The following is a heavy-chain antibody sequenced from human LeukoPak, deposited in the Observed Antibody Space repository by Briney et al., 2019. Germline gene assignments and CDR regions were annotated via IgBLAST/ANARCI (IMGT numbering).Heavy chain of an antibody. J-gene: IGHJ3*02. D-gene: IGHD3-16*01. CDR3: ALFPGEGDPFDI. CDR1: GGSISSGDYY. CDR2: IYYSGST. Sequence: SSQTLSLTCTVSGGSISSGDYYWSWIRQPPGKGLEWIVYIYYSGSTSYNPSLKSRLTISVDTSKNQFSLKLSSVTAADTAVYYCALFPGEGDPFDIWGQGTMVTVSS. V-gene: IGHV4-30-4*01.